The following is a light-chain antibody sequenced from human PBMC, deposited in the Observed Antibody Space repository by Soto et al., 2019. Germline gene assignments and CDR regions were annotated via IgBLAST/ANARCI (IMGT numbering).Light chain of an antibody. CDR2: GAS. J-gene: IGKJ5*01. CDR3: QQYNNWPPVT. V-gene: IGKV3-15*01. CDR1: QSVSSN. Sequence: IVMTHSPAALSVSQGERATLSCRASQSVSSNLAWYQQKPGQAPRLLIYGASTRATGIPARFSGSGSGTEFTLTISSLQSEDFAVYYCQQYNNWPPVTFGQGRLLEIK.